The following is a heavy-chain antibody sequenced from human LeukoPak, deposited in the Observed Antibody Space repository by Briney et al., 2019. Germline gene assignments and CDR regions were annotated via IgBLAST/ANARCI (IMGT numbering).Heavy chain of an antibody. Sequence: ASVKVSCKASGYTFTSYYMHWVRQAPGQGLEWMGIINPSGGSTSYAQKFQGRVTMTRDMSTSTVYMELSSLRSEDTAVYYCARGTTVTTLYYYYYYMDVWGKGTTVTVSS. CDR2: INPSGGST. J-gene: IGHJ6*03. V-gene: IGHV1-46*01. CDR3: ARGTTVTTLYYYYYYMDV. CDR1: GYTFTSYY. D-gene: IGHD4-17*01.